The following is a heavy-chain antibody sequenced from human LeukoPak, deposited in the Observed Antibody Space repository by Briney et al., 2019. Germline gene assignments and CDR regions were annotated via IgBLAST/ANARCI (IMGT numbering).Heavy chain of an antibody. CDR1: GGSLSSGSYY. Sequence: PSETLSLTCTVSGGSLSSGSYYWSWIRQPPGKGLEWIGYIYYSGSTNYNPSLKSRVTISVDTSKNQFSLKLSSVTAADTAVYYCARVLYYYDSSGEIAAFDIWGQGTMVTVSS. CDR3: ARVLYYYDSSGEIAAFDI. CDR2: IYYSGST. D-gene: IGHD3-22*01. J-gene: IGHJ3*02. V-gene: IGHV4-61*01.